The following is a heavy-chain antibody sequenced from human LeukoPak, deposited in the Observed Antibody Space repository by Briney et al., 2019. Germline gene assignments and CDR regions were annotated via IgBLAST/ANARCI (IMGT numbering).Heavy chain of an antibody. Sequence: GGSLRLSCAASGFTFSSYSMNWVRQAPGKGLEWVSYISSSSSTIYYADSVKGRFTISRDNAKNLLYLQMNSLRAEDTAVYYCARSDYYYYMDVWGKGNTVTVSS. V-gene: IGHV3-48*04. CDR3: ARSDYYYYMDV. J-gene: IGHJ6*03. CDR2: ISSSSSTI. CDR1: GFTFSSYS.